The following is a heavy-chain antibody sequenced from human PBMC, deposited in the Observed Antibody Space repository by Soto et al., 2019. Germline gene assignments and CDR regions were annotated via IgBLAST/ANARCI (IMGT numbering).Heavy chain of an antibody. V-gene: IGHV4-31*03. CDR2: IYYSGST. Sequence: QVQLQESGPGLVKPSQTLSLTCTVSGGSISSGGYYWSWIRQHPGKGLEWIGYIYYSGSTYYNPSLKSRVTLSVDTSKNQFSLKLSSVTAADTAVYYCARGDIVVVPAAIRYYYYGMDVWGQGTTVTVSS. CDR1: GGSISSGGYY. CDR3: ARGDIVVVPAAIRYYYYGMDV. J-gene: IGHJ6*02. D-gene: IGHD2-2*01.